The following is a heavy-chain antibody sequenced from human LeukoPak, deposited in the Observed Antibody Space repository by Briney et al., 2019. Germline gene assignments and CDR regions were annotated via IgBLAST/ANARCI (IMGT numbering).Heavy chain of an antibody. CDR2: IYSGGNT. D-gene: IGHD1-1*01. CDR3: ARDRYRPYYFDC. Sequence: GGSLRLSCAASGFTVSSNSMTWVRQGPGKGLEWVSIIYSGGNTYYADSVKGRFTISRDNSKNTLYLQMNSLRAEDTAVYYCARDRYRPYYFDCWGQGTLVSVS. CDR1: GFTVSSNS. J-gene: IGHJ4*02. V-gene: IGHV3-66*01.